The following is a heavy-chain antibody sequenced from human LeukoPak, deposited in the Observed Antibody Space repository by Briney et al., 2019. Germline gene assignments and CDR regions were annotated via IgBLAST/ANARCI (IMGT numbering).Heavy chain of an antibody. V-gene: IGHV3-33*01. D-gene: IGHD2-2*01. Sequence: GRSLRLSCAASGFTFSSYGMHWVRQAPGKGLEWGAVIWYDGSNKYYADSVKGRFTISRDNSKNTLYLQMNSLRAEDTAVYYCAGTPLGYCSSTSCYGAYGMDVWGKGTTVTVSS. J-gene: IGHJ6*04. CDR1: GFTFSSYG. CDR2: IWYDGSNK. CDR3: AGTPLGYCSSTSCYGAYGMDV.